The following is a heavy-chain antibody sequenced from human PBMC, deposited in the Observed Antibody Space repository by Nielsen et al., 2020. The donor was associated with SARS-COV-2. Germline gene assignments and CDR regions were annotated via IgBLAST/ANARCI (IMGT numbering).Heavy chain of an antibody. CDR3: ARVRYCGGDCYSWGMDV. CDR2: ISWNSGTI. D-gene: IGHD2-21*02. Sequence: SLKISCAASGFTFDDYAVHWVRQAPGKGLEWVSGISWNSGTIGYADSVKGRFTISRDNAKNSLYLQMNSLRAEDTAVYYCARVRYCGGDCYSWGMDVWGQGTTVTVSS. CDR1: GFTFDDYA. V-gene: IGHV3-9*01. J-gene: IGHJ6*02.